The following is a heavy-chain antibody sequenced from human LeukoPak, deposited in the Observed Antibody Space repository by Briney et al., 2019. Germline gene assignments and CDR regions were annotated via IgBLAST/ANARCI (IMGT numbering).Heavy chain of an antibody. Sequence: GGSLRLSCAASGFTFSNAWMSWVRQAPGKGLEWVGRIKSKTDGGTTDYAAPVKGRFTISRDDSKSTLYLQMNSLKTEDTAVYYCAREHYDFWSGSQRRGYFDYWGQGTLVTVSS. CDR1: GFTFSNAW. J-gene: IGHJ4*02. V-gene: IGHV3-15*01. CDR3: AREHYDFWSGSQRRGYFDY. D-gene: IGHD3-3*01. CDR2: IKSKTDGGTT.